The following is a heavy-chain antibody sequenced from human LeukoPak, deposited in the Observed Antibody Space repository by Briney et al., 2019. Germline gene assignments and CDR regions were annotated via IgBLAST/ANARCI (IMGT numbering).Heavy chain of an antibody. CDR2: IYYSGST. J-gene: IGHJ4*02. Sequence: SETLSLTCTVSGYSISSGYYWGWIRQPPGKGLEWIGGIYYSGSTYYNPSLKSRVTISVDTSKNQFSLKLSSVTAADTAVYYCATMVTGASGDYFDYWGQGTLVTVSS. V-gene: IGHV4-38-2*02. CDR3: ATMVTGASGDYFDY. D-gene: IGHD7-27*01. CDR1: GYSISSGYY.